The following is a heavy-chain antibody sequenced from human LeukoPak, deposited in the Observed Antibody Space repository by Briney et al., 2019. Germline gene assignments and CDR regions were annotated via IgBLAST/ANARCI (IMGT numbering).Heavy chain of an antibody. V-gene: IGHV1-2*02. D-gene: IGHD1-26*01. CDR2: INPNSGGT. J-gene: IGHJ4*02. Sequence: ASVKVSCKASGYSFTGYFMHWERQAPGQGLEWMGWINPNSGGTNYAQTFEGRVTMTRDTSISTAWMELRRLRSDDTAVFYCASRAASGSYVIDYWGQGTLVTVSS. CDR1: GYSFTGYF. CDR3: ASRAASGSYVIDY.